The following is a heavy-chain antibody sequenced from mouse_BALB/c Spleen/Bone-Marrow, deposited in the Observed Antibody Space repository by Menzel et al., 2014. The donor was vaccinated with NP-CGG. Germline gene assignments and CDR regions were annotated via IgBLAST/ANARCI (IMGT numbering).Heavy chain of an antibody. D-gene: IGHD2-13*01. Sequence: VQLQESGPGLVQPSQSLSVTCTVSGFSLNNDGVRWVRQFPGKGLEWLGVIWSGGSTDYNAAFVSRLSIIKDNSKSQVFLKMNSLQANDTAIYYCARNGHYYAMDYWGQGTSVTVSS. V-gene: IGHV2-2*02. CDR2: IWSGGST. CDR1: GFSLNNDG. J-gene: IGHJ4*01. CDR3: ARNGHYYAMDY.